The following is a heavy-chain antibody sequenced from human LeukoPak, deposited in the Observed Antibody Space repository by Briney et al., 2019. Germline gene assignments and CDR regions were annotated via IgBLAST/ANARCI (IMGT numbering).Heavy chain of an antibody. Sequence: GGSLRLSCAASGFTFSDYYMSWIRQAPGKGLEWVSYISSSGSTIYYADSAKGRFTISRDNAKNSLYLQMNSPRAEDTAVYYCARDKTYYYDSSGYYSPYYFDYWGQGTLVTVSS. CDR2: ISSSGSTI. D-gene: IGHD3-22*01. J-gene: IGHJ4*02. CDR1: GFTFSDYY. V-gene: IGHV3-11*01. CDR3: ARDKTYYYDSSGYYSPYYFDY.